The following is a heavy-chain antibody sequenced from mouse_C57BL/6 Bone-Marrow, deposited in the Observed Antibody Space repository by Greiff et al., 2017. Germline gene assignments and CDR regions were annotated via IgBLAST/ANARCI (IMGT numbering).Heavy chain of an antibody. D-gene: IGHD3-2*02. CDR3: ARHGKQLKRFYYFDY. CDR1: GYTFTEYT. V-gene: IGHV1-62-2*01. Sequence: VQLQESGAELVKPGASVKLSCKASGYTFTEYTIHWVKQRSGQGLEWIGWFYPGSGSIKYNEKFKVKATLTADKSSSTVYMEISRLTSEDSAVYFCARHGKQLKRFYYFDYWGQGTTLTVSS. J-gene: IGHJ2*01. CDR2: FYPGSGSI.